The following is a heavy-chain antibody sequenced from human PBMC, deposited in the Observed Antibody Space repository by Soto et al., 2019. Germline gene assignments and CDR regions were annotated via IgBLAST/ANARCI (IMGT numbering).Heavy chain of an antibody. V-gene: IGHV3-23*01. CDR1: GFTFSSYA. D-gene: IGHD6-6*01. Sequence: EVQLLESGGGLVQPGGSPRLSCAASGFTFSSYAMSWVRQSPGKGLEWVSAISNTGAYTYYADSVKGRFTISRDNSKNTLYLQMDSLGAEDTAVYYCAKTRQYTSSPSDYWGQGTLVTVSS. CDR2: ISNTGAYT. CDR3: AKTRQYTSSPSDY. J-gene: IGHJ4*02.